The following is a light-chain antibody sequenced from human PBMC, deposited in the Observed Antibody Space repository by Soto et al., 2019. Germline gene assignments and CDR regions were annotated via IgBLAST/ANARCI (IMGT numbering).Light chain of an antibody. V-gene: IGKV1-8*01. CDR1: QGISSY. J-gene: IGKJ5*01. CDR3: QQYYSYPPIT. CDR2: AAS. Sequence: AIRKTQSPSSFLASTGDRVTITCRASQGISSYLAWYQQKPGKAPKLLIYAASTLQSGVPSRFSGSGSGTDFTLTISCLQSEDFATCYCQQYYSYPPITFGQGTRLEIK.